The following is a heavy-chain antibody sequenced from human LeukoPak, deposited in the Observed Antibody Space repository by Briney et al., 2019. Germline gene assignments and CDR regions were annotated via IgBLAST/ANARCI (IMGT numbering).Heavy chain of an antibody. Sequence: ASVKVSCKASGYTFTSYGISWVRQAPGQGLEWMGWISAYNGNTNYAQKLQGRVAMTTDSSTSTAYMELRSLRSDDTVVYYCARGFRVNWLDPWGQGTLVTVSS. CDR3: ARGFRVNWLDP. CDR2: ISAYNGNT. CDR1: GYTFTSYG. V-gene: IGHV1-18*01. J-gene: IGHJ5*02.